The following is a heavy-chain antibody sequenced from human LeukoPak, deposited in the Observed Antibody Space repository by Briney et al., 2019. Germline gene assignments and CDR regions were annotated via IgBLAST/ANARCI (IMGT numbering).Heavy chain of an antibody. CDR3: ARENCGDGDCYLRLNWFDP. J-gene: IGHJ5*02. D-gene: IGHD2-21*02. V-gene: IGHV4-39*07. CDR1: AASPSSSSYY. CDR2: IYFSGST. Sequence: PSETLSLTCTLSAASPSSSSYYWGWIRQPPGKGLDYIGSIYFSGSTYYNPSLKSRVTITADTSKNQFSLKLTSVTAADTAVYYCARENCGDGDCYLRLNWFDPWGQGTLVTVSS.